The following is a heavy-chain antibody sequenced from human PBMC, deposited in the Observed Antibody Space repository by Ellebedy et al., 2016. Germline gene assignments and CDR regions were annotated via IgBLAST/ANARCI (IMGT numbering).Heavy chain of an antibody. J-gene: IGHJ4*02. D-gene: IGHD2-2*02. Sequence: ASVKVSCXASGYTFTGYYMHWVRQAPGQGLEWMGWINPKSGGTNYAQKFQGKVTMTRDTSISTAYMELTRLRSDDTAVYYCARARPEYQLLYAALDYWGQGTLVTVSS. CDR2: INPKSGGT. V-gene: IGHV1-2*02. CDR1: GYTFTGYY. CDR3: ARARPEYQLLYAALDY.